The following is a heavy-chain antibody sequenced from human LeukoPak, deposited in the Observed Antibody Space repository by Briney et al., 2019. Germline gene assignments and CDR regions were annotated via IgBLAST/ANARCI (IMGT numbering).Heavy chain of an antibody. CDR1: GFTFSQYA. CDR3: AKAVYYDISRNYFDY. Sequence: PGGSLRLSCAASGFTFSQYAMTWVRQAPGKGLEWVSAISGSGGSTYYADSVKGRFTISRDNSKNTLYLQMNSLRAEDTAVYYCAKAVYYDISRNYFDYWGQGTLVTVSS. J-gene: IGHJ4*02. V-gene: IGHV3-23*01. CDR2: ISGSGGST. D-gene: IGHD3-9*01.